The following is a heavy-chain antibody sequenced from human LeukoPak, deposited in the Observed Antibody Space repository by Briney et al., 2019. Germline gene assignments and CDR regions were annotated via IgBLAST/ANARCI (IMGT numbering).Heavy chain of an antibody. Sequence: PGGSLRLSCAASGFTFNNYNINWFRQAPGKGLEWVSSISSHSSYIYYADSVKGRFTVSRDNAKSSLYLQMNSLRAEDTVVYYCARENPPRWFDPWGQGTLVTVSS. CDR1: GFTFNNYN. CDR3: ARENPPRWFDP. CDR2: ISSHSSYI. D-gene: IGHD1-14*01. V-gene: IGHV3-21*01. J-gene: IGHJ5*02.